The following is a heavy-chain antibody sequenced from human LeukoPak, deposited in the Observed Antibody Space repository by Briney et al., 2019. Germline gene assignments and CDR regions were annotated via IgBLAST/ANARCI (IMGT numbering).Heavy chain of an antibody. CDR1: GGSISSYY. CDR3: ARPSGELSSPPFDY. Sequence: SETLSLTCTVSGGSISSYYWSWIRQPPGKGLEWIGYIYYSGSTNYNPSLKSRVTISVDTSKNQFSLKLSSVTAADTAVYYCARPSGELSSPPFDYWGQGTLVTVSS. J-gene: IGHJ4*02. V-gene: IGHV4-59*01. CDR2: IYYSGST. D-gene: IGHD3-16*02.